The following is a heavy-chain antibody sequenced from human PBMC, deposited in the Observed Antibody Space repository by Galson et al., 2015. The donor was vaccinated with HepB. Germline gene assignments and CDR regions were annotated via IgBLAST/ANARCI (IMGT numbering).Heavy chain of an antibody. CDR1: GYTFTSYG. D-gene: IGHD4-17*01. J-gene: IGHJ4*02. CDR3: ARDHVVAVTTVGGSGY. CDR2: ISAYNGNT. Sequence: SCKASGYTFTSYGISWVRQAPGQGLEWMGWISAYNGNTNYAQKLQGRVTMTTDTSTSTAYMELRSLRSDDTAVYYCARDHVVAVTTVGGSGYWGQGTLVTVSS. V-gene: IGHV1-18*04.